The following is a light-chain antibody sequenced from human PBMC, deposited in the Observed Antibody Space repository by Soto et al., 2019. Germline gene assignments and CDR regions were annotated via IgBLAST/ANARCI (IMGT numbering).Light chain of an antibody. Sequence: DIQMTQSPSTLSASVGDRVTITCRASQSISSWLAWYQQKPGKAPKLLIYKASTLQSGVPSRFSGSASGTEFTLAISSLQPDDSATYYCQQYNDNWTFGQGNKVEIK. V-gene: IGKV1-5*03. CDR1: QSISSW. CDR2: KAS. J-gene: IGKJ1*01. CDR3: QQYNDNWT.